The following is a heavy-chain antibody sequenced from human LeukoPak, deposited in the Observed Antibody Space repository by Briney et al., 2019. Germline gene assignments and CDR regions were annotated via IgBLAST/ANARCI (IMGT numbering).Heavy chain of an antibody. J-gene: IGHJ4*02. CDR1: GFTFRSYW. Sequence: GGSLRLSCAASGFTFRSYWMAWVRQAPGKGRDGVANIKEEESGKHHADSVKGRFTISRDNAQNSVYLQMSSLRGEDTAVYYCARDVGGSLDYWGQGTLVTVSS. CDR3: ARDVGGSLDY. D-gene: IGHD1-26*01. CDR2: IKEEESGK. V-gene: IGHV3-7*01.